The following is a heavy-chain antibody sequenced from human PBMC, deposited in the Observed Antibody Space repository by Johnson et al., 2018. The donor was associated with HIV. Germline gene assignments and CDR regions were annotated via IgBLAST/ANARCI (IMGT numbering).Heavy chain of an antibody. CDR3: AKGKSGSYWIGGDAFDI. V-gene: IGHV3-23*04. CDR2: ISGSGGST. D-gene: IGHD1-26*01. J-gene: IGHJ3*02. Sequence: VQPVESGGGLVQPGGSLRLSCAASGFTFSSSAMSWVRQAPGKGLEWVSAISGSGGSTNYEDSVKGRFTIARDNSKNTLYLQMNSRRAEDTAVYYCAKGKSGSYWIGGDAFDIWGQGTMVNVSS. CDR1: GFTFSSSA.